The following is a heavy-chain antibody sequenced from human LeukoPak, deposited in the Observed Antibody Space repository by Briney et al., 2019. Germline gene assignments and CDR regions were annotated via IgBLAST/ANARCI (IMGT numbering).Heavy chain of an antibody. CDR1: GFTSSRYW. CDR3: AKDDAWLRFGE. J-gene: IGHJ4*02. D-gene: IGHD3-10*01. CDR2: INQDGSEK. Sequence: GGSLRLSCAASGFTSSRYWMSWVRQAPGKGLEWVANINQDGSEKYYVDSVKGRFTISRDNAKNPLYLEVISLTAEDTAVYYCAKDDAWLRFGEWSQGTLVTVSS. V-gene: IGHV3-7*03.